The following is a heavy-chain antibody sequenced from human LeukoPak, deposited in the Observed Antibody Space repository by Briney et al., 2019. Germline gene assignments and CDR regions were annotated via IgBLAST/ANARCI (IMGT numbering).Heavy chain of an antibody. CDR2: INHSGST. D-gene: IGHD6-19*01. CDR1: GGSFSGYY. Sequence: PSETLSLTCAVYGGSFSGYYWSWIRQPPGKGLEWLGEINHSGSTNYNPSLKSRVTISVDTSKNQFSLKLSSVTAADTAVYYCARGGGWHYYYYGMDVWGKGTTVTVSS. V-gene: IGHV4-34*01. J-gene: IGHJ6*04. CDR3: ARGGGWHYYYYGMDV.